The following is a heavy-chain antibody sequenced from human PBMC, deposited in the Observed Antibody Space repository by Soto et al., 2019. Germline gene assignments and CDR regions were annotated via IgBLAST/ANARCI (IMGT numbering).Heavy chain of an antibody. V-gene: IGHV3-73*01. CDR3: SRHMVSPDNH. CDR1: GFTFSGSA. Sequence: EVQLVESGGGLVQPGGSLRLSCAASGFTFSGSAIHWVRQASGKGLEWLGLIRSKANNYATAYGASVKGRFTISRDDSQNTAYLQMNSLKTEDTAIYYCSRHMVSPDNHWGQGTLVTVSS. J-gene: IGHJ5*02. CDR2: IRSKANNYAT. D-gene: IGHD3-10*01.